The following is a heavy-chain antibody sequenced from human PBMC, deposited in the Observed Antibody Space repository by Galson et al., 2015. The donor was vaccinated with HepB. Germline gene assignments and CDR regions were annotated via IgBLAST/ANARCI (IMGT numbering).Heavy chain of an antibody. D-gene: IGHD3-10*01. J-gene: IGHJ4*02. CDR3: ARRGDSKYYYFDY. Sequence: SMRICCAASGFTFRIYAMNWVRQAPGKGLEWVSGISGGGTDTYYADSVKGRITISRDNSKNTLFLQMSSLRAEDTAIYYCARRGDSKYYYFDYWGQGTLVTVSS. CDR2: ISGGGTDT. V-gene: IGHV3-23*01. CDR1: GFTFRIYA.